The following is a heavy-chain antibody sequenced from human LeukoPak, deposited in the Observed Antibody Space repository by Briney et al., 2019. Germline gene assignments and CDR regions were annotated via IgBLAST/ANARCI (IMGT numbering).Heavy chain of an antibody. D-gene: IGHD4-23*01. J-gene: IGHJ3*02. CDR3: ARGGYGANDDAFDI. V-gene: IGHV3-48*02. CDR2: ISSSTNTI. CDR1: GFTFSSYS. Sequence: TGGSLRLSCAASGFTFSSYSMNWARQAPGKGLEWVSYISSSTNTIYYADSVKGRFTISRDSAKNSLFLQMNSLRDEDTAVYYCARGGYGANDDAFDIWGQGTMVTVSS.